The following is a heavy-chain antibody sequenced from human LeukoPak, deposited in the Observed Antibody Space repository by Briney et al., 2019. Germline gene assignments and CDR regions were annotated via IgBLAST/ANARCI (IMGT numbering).Heavy chain of an antibody. CDR3: ARDWQQLFYFDY. CDR1: GFTFDDYA. Sequence: GGSLRLFCAASGFTFDDYAMHWVRQAPGKGLEWVAVISYDGSNKYYADSVKGRFTISRDNSKNTLYLQMNSLRAEDTAVYYCARDWQQLFYFDYWGQGTLVTVSS. J-gene: IGHJ4*02. CDR2: ISYDGSNK. D-gene: IGHD6-13*01. V-gene: IGHV3-30-3*01.